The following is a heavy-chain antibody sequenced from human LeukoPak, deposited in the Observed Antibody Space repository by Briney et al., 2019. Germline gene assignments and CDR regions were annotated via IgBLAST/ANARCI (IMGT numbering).Heavy chain of an antibody. D-gene: IGHD7-27*01. CDR1: GYTFINYY. CDR2: INPSGGST. V-gene: IGHV1-46*01. J-gene: IGHJ2*01. Sequence: ASVKVSCKASGYTFINYYIHWVRQAPGQGLEWMGIINPSGGSTIYAQKFRGRVTMTRDTSTNTIYMELNSLRSEDTAVFYCARGPLTGHWYFDLWGRGTLVTVSS. CDR3: ARGPLTGHWYFDL.